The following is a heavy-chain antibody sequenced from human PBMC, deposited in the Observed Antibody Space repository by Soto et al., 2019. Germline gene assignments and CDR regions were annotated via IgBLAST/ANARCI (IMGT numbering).Heavy chain of an antibody. V-gene: IGHV3-20*04. Sequence: GGSLRLSCAASGFTFDDYGMSWVRQAPGKGLEWVSGINWNGGSTGYADSVKGRFTISRDNAKNSLYLQMNSLRAEDTALYYCARYGYYDSSGYNPDAFDIWGQGTMVTVSS. CDR1: GFTFDDYG. D-gene: IGHD3-22*01. CDR2: INWNGGST. CDR3: ARYGYYDSSGYNPDAFDI. J-gene: IGHJ3*02.